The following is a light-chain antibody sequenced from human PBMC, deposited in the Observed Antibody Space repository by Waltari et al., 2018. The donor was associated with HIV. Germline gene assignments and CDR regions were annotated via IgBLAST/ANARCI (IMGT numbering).Light chain of an antibody. CDR3: HQRYNWPPYT. CDR1: QSVSRS. J-gene: IGKJ2*01. V-gene: IGKV3-11*01. Sequence: EIVLTQSPVTLSLSPGERATLSCRASQSVSRSLAWYQQKPGQAPRLVIYDASRRAAGIPARFSGSGSGTDFTLTISSLEPAAVYYCHQRYNWPPYTFGQGTKVEIK. CDR2: DAS.